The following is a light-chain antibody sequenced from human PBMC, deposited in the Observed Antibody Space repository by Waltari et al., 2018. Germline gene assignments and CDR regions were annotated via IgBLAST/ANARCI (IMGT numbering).Light chain of an antibody. CDR3: SSFTTTSARV. CDR2: DVS. V-gene: IGLV2-14*03. J-gene: IGLJ1*01. CDR1: SSAVGRYNY. Sequence: QSALTQPASVSGSPGQSITISCTGTSSAVGRYNYVSWYQQHPGKAPNLMIYDVSNRPSGVSNRFSGSKSGNTASLTISGLQAEDEADYYCSSFTTTSARVFGGGTTVTV.